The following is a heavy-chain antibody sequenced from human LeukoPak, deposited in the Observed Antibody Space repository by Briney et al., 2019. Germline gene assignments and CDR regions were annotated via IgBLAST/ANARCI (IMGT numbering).Heavy chain of an antibody. CDR3: ARRSRYNWNDLGFDY. CDR1: GYSISSGYY. Sequence: SETLSLTCAVYGYSISSGYYWGWIRQPPGKGLEWIGSIYHSGSTYYNPSLKSRVTISVDTSKNQFSLKLSSVTAADTAVYYCARRSRYNWNDLGFDYWGQGTLVTVSS. CDR2: IYHSGST. J-gene: IGHJ4*02. D-gene: IGHD1-1*01. V-gene: IGHV4-38-2*01.